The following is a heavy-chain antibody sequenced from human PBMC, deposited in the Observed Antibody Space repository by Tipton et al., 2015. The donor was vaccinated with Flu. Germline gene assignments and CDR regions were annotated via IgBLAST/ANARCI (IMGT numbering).Heavy chain of an antibody. CDR1: GYGFTSYW. CDR3: ARLRVFDWLLSDFDY. CDR2: IYPGDSDT. Sequence: QLVQSGAEVKKPGESLKISCKGSGYGFTSYWIGWVRQMPGKGLEWMGIIYPGDSDTRYSPSFQGQVTISADKSISTAYLQWSSLKASDTAMYYCARLRVFDWLLSDFDYWGQGTLVTVSS. D-gene: IGHD3-9*01. J-gene: IGHJ4*02. V-gene: IGHV5-51*01.